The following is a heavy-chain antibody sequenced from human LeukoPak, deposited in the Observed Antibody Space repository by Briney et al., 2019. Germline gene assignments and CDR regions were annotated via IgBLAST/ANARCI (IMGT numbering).Heavy chain of an antibody. D-gene: IGHD6-19*01. J-gene: IGHJ4*02. Sequence: GGSLRLSCAASGYTFSSHGLHWVRQAPGKGLEWVAVISYDGSDKYYADSVKGRFTISRDNSKNTLYLQMNSLRPEDTAVYYCARDWGRRYSSGWYGDFDYWGQGTLVTVSS. CDR2: ISYDGSDK. CDR1: GYTFSSHG. V-gene: IGHV3-30*19. CDR3: ARDWGRRYSSGWYGDFDY.